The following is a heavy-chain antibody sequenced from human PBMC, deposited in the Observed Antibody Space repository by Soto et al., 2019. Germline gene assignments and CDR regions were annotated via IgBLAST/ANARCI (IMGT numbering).Heavy chain of an antibody. CDR3: THKGYGDYPLDY. Sequence: QITLKESGPPLVKPTQTLTLTCTFSEFSLTTSGVGVGWIRQPPGKALEWLAVIYWDDSKHYSPSLKSRLTITKDTSKTLVVLTMTNMDPVDTATYYCTHKGYGDYPLDYWGQGTLVTVSS. V-gene: IGHV2-5*02. J-gene: IGHJ4*02. D-gene: IGHD4-17*01. CDR2: IYWDDSK. CDR1: EFSLTTSGVG.